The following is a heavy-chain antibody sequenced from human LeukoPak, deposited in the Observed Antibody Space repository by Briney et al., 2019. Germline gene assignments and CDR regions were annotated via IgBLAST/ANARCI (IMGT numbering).Heavy chain of an antibody. D-gene: IGHD4-17*01. J-gene: IGHJ4*02. CDR2: ISYDGSNK. CDR3: AKVPHGDYAVDY. V-gene: IGHV3-30*18. CDR1: EFTFSSYD. Sequence: PGRSLRLSCAASEFTFSSYDMHWVRQAPGKGLEWVAFISYDGSNKYYADSVKGRFTISRDNSKNTLYLQMNSLRAEDTAVYYCAKVPHGDYAVDYWGQGTLVTVSS.